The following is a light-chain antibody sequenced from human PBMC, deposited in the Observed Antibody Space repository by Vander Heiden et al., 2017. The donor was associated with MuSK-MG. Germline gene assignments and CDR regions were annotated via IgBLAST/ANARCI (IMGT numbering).Light chain of an antibody. CDR1: QGISSY. Sequence: DIQLTRSPSSLSASVGDRVTITCRVSQGISSYLNWHRQKPGKGPKLLIYSASNLQAGHPSRFTGSQSGKYFTLTSSSLKLGDVAPYYVKRADYAAALTFGQGTRLEIK. CDR2: SAS. V-gene: IGKV1-27*01. J-gene: IGKJ5*01. CDR3: KRADYAAALT.